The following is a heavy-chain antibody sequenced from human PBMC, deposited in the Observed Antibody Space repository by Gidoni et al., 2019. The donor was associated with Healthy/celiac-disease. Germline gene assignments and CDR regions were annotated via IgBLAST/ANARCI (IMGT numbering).Heavy chain of an antibody. CDR3: AKDQPDIVVVYDAFDI. V-gene: IGHV3-30*18. CDR1: GFPFSSYG. D-gene: IGHD2-15*01. CDR2: ISYDGSNK. J-gene: IGHJ3*02. Sequence: QVQLVESGGGVVQPGRSLRLSCAASGFPFSSYGMHWVRQAPGKGLEWVAVISYDGSNKYYADSVKGRFTISRDNSKNTLYLQMNSLRAEDTAVYYCAKDQPDIVVVYDAFDIWGQGTMVTVSS.